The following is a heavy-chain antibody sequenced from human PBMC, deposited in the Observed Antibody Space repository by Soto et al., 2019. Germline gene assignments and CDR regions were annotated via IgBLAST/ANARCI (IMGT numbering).Heavy chain of an antibody. CDR2: IYYSGST. CDR3: AKDRPPIVLMVYAPRVDYYMDV. J-gene: IGHJ6*03. CDR1: GGSFSGYY. D-gene: IGHD2-8*01. V-gene: IGHV4-34*01. Sequence: SETLSLTCAVYGGSFSGYYWSWIRQPPGKGLEWIGYIYYSGSTNYNPSLKSRVTISVDTSKNQFSLKLSSVTAEDTAVYYCAKDRPPIVLMVYAPRVDYYMDVWGKGTTVTVSS.